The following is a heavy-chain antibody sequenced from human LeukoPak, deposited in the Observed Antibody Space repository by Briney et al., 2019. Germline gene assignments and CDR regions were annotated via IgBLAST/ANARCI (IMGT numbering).Heavy chain of an antibody. CDR3: ARDRYYGSGSYPLSY. V-gene: IGHV1-18*01. Sequence: GASVKVSCKASGYTFTSYGISWVRQAPGQGLEWMGWISAYNGNTNYAQKLQGRVTMTTDTSTSTAYMELSRLRSDDTAVYYCARDRYYGSGSYPLSYWGQGTLVTVSS. CDR2: ISAYNGNT. J-gene: IGHJ4*02. D-gene: IGHD3-10*01. CDR1: GYTFTSYG.